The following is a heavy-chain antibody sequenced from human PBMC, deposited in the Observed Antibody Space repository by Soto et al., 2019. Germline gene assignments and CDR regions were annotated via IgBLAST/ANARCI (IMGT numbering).Heavy chain of an antibody. V-gene: IGHV1-24*01. D-gene: IGHD1-1*01. CDR1: GYTLTDLA. J-gene: IGHJ4*02. CDR2: FDPEDGET. CDR3: ATRGTRWLPSPFDY. Sequence: QVQVVQSGAEVKKPGASVKVSCKVSGYTLTDLAMHWVRQAPGKGLEWVGGFDPEDGETIYAQKFQGRVTMTEDTSTDTAYMALSSLRSEDTAVYYCATRGTRWLPSPFDYWGQGTLVTVSS.